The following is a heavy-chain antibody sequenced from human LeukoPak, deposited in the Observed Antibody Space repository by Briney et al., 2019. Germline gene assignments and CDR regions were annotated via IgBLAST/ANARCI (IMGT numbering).Heavy chain of an antibody. CDR1: GFTFSSYA. V-gene: IGHV3-30*04. J-gene: IGHJ4*02. CDR3: AKDRATMIVMIRKAPRGELDY. CDR2: ISYDGSYK. D-gene: IGHD3-22*01. Sequence: PGRSLRLSCAASGFTFSSYAMHWVRQAPGKGLEWVAIISYDGSYKYYADSVKGRFTISRDNSKNTLYLQMDSLRADDTAVYYCAKDRATMIVMIRKAPRGELDYWGQGSLVTVSS.